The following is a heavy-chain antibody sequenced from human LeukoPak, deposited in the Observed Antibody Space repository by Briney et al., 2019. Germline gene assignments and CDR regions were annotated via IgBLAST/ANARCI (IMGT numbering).Heavy chain of an antibody. CDR2: IIPIFGTA. CDR3: AVEGDYPYFYYFDY. J-gene: IGHJ4*02. V-gene: IGHV1-69*05. CDR1: GGTFSSYA. Sequence: SVKVSCKASGGTFSSYAISWVRQAPGQGLEWMARIIPIFGTANYAQKFQGRVTITTDESTSTAYMELSSLRSEDTAVYYCAVEGDYPYFYYFDYWGQGTLVTVS. D-gene: IGHD4-17*01.